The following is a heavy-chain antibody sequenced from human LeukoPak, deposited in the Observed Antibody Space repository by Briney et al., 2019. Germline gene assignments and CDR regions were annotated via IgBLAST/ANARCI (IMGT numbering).Heavy chain of an antibody. Sequence: PGGSLRLSCAASGFTFNKAWMIWVRQAPGKGLEWVSTISGSGGSTYYADSVKGRFTISRDNSKNTLYLQMNSLRAEDTAVYYCANSGSYYEREIDYWGQGTLVTVSS. CDR1: GFTFNKAW. D-gene: IGHD1-26*01. CDR3: ANSGSYYEREIDY. V-gene: IGHV3-23*01. CDR2: ISGSGGST. J-gene: IGHJ4*02.